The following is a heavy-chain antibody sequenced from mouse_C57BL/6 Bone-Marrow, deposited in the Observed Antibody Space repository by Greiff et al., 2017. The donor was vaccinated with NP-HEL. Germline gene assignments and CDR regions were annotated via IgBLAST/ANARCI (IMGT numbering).Heavy chain of an antibody. CDR3: ARSYGTSMDY. D-gene: IGHD1-1*01. J-gene: IGHJ4*01. Sequence: EVKLQESGGGLVQPGGSLSLSCAASGFTFTDYYMSWVRQPPGKALEWLGFIRNKANGYTTEYSASVKGRFTISRDNSQSILYLQMNALRAEDSATYYCARSYGTSMDYWGQGTSVTVSS. CDR2: IRNKANGYTT. V-gene: IGHV7-3*01. CDR1: GFTFTDYY.